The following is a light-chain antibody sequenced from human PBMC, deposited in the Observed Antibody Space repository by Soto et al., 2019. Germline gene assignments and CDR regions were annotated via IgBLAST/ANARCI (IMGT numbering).Light chain of an antibody. Sequence: EIVLTQSPGTLSLSPGERATLSCRASQSASSSYLAWYQQKPGQAPRLLIYGASSRATDIPDRFTGSGSGTDFTLTISRLEPEDFAVYYCQHYGSSSYTFGQGTKLEI. V-gene: IGKV3-20*01. CDR1: QSASSSY. J-gene: IGKJ2*01. CDR3: QHYGSSSYT. CDR2: GAS.